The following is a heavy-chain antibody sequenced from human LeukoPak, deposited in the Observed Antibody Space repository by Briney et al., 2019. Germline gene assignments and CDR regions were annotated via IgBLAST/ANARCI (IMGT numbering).Heavy chain of an antibody. V-gene: IGHV4-38-2*02. D-gene: IGHD3-10*01. CDR2: IYHSGST. Sequence: PSETLSLTCTVSGYSISSGYYWGWIRQPPGKGLEWIGSIYHSGSTYYNPSLKSRVTISVDTSKNQFSLKLSSVTAADTAVYYCARAIRGEVYFDYWGQGTLVTVSS. CDR3: ARAIRGEVYFDY. CDR1: GYSISSGYY. J-gene: IGHJ4*02.